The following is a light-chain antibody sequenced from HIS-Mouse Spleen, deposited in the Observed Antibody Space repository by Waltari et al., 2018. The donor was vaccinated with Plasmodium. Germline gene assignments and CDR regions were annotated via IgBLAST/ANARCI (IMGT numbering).Light chain of an antibody. CDR3: QQYGSSPLFT. V-gene: IGKV3-20*01. Sequence: EIVLPQSPGTLSLSPGERATLSCRARQRVSSSYLAWYQQKPGQAPRLLIYGASSRATGIPDRFSGSGSGTDFTLTISRLEPEDFAVYYCQQYGSSPLFTFGPGTKVDIK. J-gene: IGKJ3*01. CDR2: GAS. CDR1: QRVSSSY.